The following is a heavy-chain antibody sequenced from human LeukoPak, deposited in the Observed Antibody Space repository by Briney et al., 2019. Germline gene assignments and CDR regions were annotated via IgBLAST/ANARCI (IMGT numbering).Heavy chain of an antibody. CDR1: GGSTSSNH. CDR2: IYYSGIT. J-gene: IGHJ2*01. Sequence: SETLSLTCTVSGGSTSSNHWSWIRQPPGKGLEWIGYIYYSGITNYNLSLQSRVTISADASKNQFSLKLSSVTAADTAVYYCARYATGTPNWYFDLWGRGTLVTVS. CDR3: ARYATGTPNWYFDL. V-gene: IGHV4-59*08. D-gene: IGHD3-9*01.